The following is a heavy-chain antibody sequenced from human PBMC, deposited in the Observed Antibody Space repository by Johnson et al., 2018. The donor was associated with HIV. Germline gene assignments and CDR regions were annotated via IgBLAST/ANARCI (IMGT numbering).Heavy chain of an antibody. Sequence: VQLVESGGGLVKPGGSLRLSCAVSGFTFSDYYMSWIRQAPGKGLEWVSVIYSGGSTYYADSVTGRFTISRDNSKNTLYLQMSSLRAEDTAVYYCARDRPSGWPDAFDIWGQGTMVTVSS. CDR2: IYSGGST. D-gene: IGHD6-19*01. CDR3: ARDRPSGWPDAFDI. CDR1: GFTFSDYY. V-gene: IGHV3-66*01. J-gene: IGHJ3*02.